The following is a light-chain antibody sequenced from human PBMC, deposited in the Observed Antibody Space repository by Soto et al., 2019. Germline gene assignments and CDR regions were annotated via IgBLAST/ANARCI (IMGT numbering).Light chain of an antibody. CDR1: RSNIGAGYD. CDR3: QSYDSSLSGYV. CDR2: ANN. Sequence: QSVLTQPPSVSGAPGQRVTISCTGSRSNIGAGYDVHWYQQLPGTAPKLLIYANNIRPSGVPGRFPGSKSGTSASLAITGLQAEDEADYYCQSYDSSLSGYVFGTGTKVTVL. V-gene: IGLV1-40*01. J-gene: IGLJ1*01.